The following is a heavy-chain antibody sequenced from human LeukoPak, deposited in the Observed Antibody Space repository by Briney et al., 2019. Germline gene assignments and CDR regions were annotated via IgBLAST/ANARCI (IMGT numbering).Heavy chain of an antibody. CDR1: GFTFSSYW. CDR3: ARDYVWGSHEPDY. D-gene: IGHD3-16*01. V-gene: IGHV3-74*01. J-gene: IGHJ4*02. CDR2: INSDGSST. Sequence: GGSLRLSCAASGFTFSSYWMHWVRQAPGKGLVWVSRINSDGSSTSYADSVKGRFTISRDNAKNSLYLQMNSLRAEDSALYYCARDYVWGSHEPDYWGQGTLVTVSS.